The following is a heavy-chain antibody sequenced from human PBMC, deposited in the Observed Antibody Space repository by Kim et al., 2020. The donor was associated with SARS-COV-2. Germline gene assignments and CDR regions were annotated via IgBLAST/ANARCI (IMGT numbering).Heavy chain of an antibody. V-gene: IGHV3-23*01. CDR2: ISGSGSSA. CDR3: AKDATVGADWHFDL. Sequence: GGSLRLSCAASGFTFSSYAMNWVRQSPGKGLEWVSGISGSGSSAYNSDSVKGRFTVSRDNSKNTLYLQMNSLRAEDTAVYYCAKDATVGADWHFDLWGRGTLVTVSS. CDR1: GFTFSSYA. J-gene: IGHJ2*01. D-gene: IGHD1-26*01.